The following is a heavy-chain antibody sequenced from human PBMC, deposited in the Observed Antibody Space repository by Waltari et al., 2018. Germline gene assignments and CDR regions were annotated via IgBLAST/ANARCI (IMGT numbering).Heavy chain of an antibody. CDR1: GGSISSGSYY. V-gene: IGHV4-61*02. D-gene: IGHD6-13*01. CDR2: IYTSGST. Sequence: QVQLQESGPGLVKPSQTLSLTCTVSGGSISSGSYYWSWIRQPAGKGLEWIGRIYTSGSTNYNPSLKRRVTISVDTSKNQFSLKLSSVTAADTAVYYCAREGSSSWYYFDYWGQGTLVTVSS. CDR3: AREGSSSWYYFDY. J-gene: IGHJ4*02.